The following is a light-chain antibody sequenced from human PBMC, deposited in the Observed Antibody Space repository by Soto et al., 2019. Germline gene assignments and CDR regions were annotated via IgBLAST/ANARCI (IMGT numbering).Light chain of an antibody. J-gene: IGKJ2*01. Sequence: EIVLTQTPATLSLPPGERATLSCRATQSVSSYLAWYQHKSGQAPRLLIYDASNRATGIPAGFSGSGCGTDFTLTISSLEPEDFALYYCQQRSNLYTFGHGTKLE. V-gene: IGKV3-11*01. CDR2: DAS. CDR3: QQRSNLYT. CDR1: QSVSSY.